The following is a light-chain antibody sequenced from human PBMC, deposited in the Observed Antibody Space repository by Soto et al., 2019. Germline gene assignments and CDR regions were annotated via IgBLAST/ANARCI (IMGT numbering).Light chain of an antibody. CDR1: QSVSSS. J-gene: IGKJ5*01. CDR2: DAS. Sequence: EIVLTQSPATLSLSPGERATLSCRASQSVSSSLAWYQQKPGQAPRLLIYDASNRATGIPARFSGSGSGTDFTLTISSLEPEDFAVYFCQQRSSFGQGTRLEIK. V-gene: IGKV3-11*01. CDR3: QQRSS.